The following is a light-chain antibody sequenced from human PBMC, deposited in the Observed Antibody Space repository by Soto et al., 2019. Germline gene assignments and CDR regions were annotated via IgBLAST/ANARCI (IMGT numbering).Light chain of an antibody. CDR3: SSYTSSNTLYV. J-gene: IGLJ1*01. CDR2: EVT. V-gene: IGLV2-14*01. Sequence: QSALAQPASVSGSPGQSITISCTGTSSDVGGYNYVSWYQQYPGKAPKLIIYEVTNRPSGVSNRFSGSKSGNTASLTISGLQAEDDADYYCSSYTSSNTLYVFAAGTKVTV. CDR1: SSDVGGYNY.